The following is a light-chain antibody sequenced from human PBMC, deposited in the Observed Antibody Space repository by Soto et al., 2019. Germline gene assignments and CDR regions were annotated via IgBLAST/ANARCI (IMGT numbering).Light chain of an antibody. J-gene: IGKJ4*01. Sequence: EIGMTQSPATLSVSPGEMATLCFRASQSVSSNLAWYQQKPGQAPRLLIYGASTRATGIPARFSGSGSGTEFTLTISSLQSEDFAVYYCQQYNNWPVTFGGGTKVDI. V-gene: IGKV3-15*01. CDR1: QSVSSN. CDR3: QQYNNWPVT. CDR2: GAS.